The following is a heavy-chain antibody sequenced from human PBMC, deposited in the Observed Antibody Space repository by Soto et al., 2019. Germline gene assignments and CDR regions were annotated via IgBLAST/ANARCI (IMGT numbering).Heavy chain of an antibody. J-gene: IGHJ5*02. Sequence: QVQLVQSGAEVKKPGSSVKVSCKASGGTFSSYTISWVRQAPGQGLEWMGRIIPILGIANYAQKFQGRVTTTADKSTSTAYMELSSLRSEDTAVYYCARAGIAAAGSARTPENWFDPWGQGTLVTVSS. CDR2: IIPILGIA. CDR3: ARAGIAAAGSARTPENWFDP. V-gene: IGHV1-69*02. D-gene: IGHD6-13*01. CDR1: GGTFSSYT.